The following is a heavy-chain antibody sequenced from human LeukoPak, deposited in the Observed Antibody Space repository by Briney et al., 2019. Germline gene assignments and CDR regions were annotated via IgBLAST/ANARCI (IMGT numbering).Heavy chain of an antibody. CDR2: ISSNGGST. D-gene: IGHD3-9*01. J-gene: IGHJ4*02. CDR3: ARVLGDILTGFFDY. V-gene: IGHV3-64*01. CDR1: GFTFSSYA. Sequence: PGGSLRLSCAASGFTFSSYAMHWVRQAPGKGLEYVSAISSNGGSTYYANSVKGRFTISRDNSKNTLYLQMGSLRAEDMAVYYCARVLGDILTGFFDYWGQGTLVTVSS.